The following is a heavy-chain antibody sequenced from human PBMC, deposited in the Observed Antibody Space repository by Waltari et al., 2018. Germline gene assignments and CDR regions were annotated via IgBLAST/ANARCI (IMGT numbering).Heavy chain of an antibody. Sequence: QVHLQQSRPGLLKPSGTLSPPCGVSGVSINTNNRWTWVRQSPGKGLEWLGEAYHNGRTNYNPSLKSRVTISVDKSKNQFSLQLISMTAADTAVYYCARGRGLDYWGQGTLVTVSS. V-gene: IGHV4-4*02. CDR1: GVSINTNNR. D-gene: IGHD3-10*01. CDR2: AYHNGRT. J-gene: IGHJ4*02. CDR3: ARGRGLDY.